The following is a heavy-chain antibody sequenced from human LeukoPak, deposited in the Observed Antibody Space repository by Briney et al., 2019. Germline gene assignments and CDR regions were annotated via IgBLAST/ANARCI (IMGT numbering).Heavy chain of an antibody. CDR2: IYYSGST. CDR3: VHILTPRDVPDY. D-gene: IGHD3-9*01. Sequence: SETLSLTCTVSGGSISSSSYYWGWIRQPPGKGLEWIGSIYYSGSTYYNPSLKSRVTISVDTSKNQFSLKLSSVTAADTAVYYCVHILTPRDVPDYWGQGTLVTVSS. V-gene: IGHV4-39*01. CDR1: GGSISSSSYY. J-gene: IGHJ4*02.